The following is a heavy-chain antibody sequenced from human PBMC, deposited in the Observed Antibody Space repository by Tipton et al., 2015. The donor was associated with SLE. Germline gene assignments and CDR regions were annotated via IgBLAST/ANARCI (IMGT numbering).Heavy chain of an antibody. CDR3: ARGRASMVQKD. D-gene: IGHD3-10*01. CDR1: GGSFSRYY. Sequence: AGLVKPSETLSLTCALSGGSFSRYYWTWIRQSPGKGLEWIGEVSHSGDTNYTPSLKSRVSISVDTSKNLFFLKLTSVTAADTAVYYCARGRASMVQKDWGQGTLVTVPS. V-gene: IGHV4-34*01. J-gene: IGHJ4*02. CDR2: VSHSGDT.